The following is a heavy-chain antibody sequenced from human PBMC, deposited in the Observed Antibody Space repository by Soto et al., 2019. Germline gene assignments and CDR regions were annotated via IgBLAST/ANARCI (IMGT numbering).Heavy chain of an antibody. CDR3: TTGLSNGYYNFDY. J-gene: IGHJ4*02. CDR1: GFTFSNAW. D-gene: IGHD3-22*01. Sequence: PLVESGGGLVQPGGSLRLSCAASGFTFSNAWMSWVRQAPGKGLEWVGRIKGEADGGTTDYAAPVKGRITISRDHSKDTLYLQMNSLKTEDTAVYYCTTGLSNGYYNFDYWGQGTPVTVSS. CDR2: IKGEADGGTT. V-gene: IGHV3-15*01.